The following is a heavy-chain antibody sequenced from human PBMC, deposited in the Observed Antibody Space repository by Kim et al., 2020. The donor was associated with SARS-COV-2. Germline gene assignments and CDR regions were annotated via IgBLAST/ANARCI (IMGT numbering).Heavy chain of an antibody. V-gene: IGHV6-1*01. Sequence: SQTLSLTCAISGDSVSSKIVAWNWIRQSPSRGLEWLGRTYNTRLEYAVSVKGRMIINRDPSKNQFSLQLNSMTPEDTGLYFCARGTLNAFDIWSQGTMVT. J-gene: IGHJ3*02. CDR3: ARGTLNAFDI. CDR2: TYNTRL. CDR1: GDSVSSKIVA.